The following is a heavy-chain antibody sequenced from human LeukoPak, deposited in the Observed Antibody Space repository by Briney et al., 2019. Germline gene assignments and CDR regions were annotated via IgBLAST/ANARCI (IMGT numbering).Heavy chain of an antibody. J-gene: IGHJ4*02. D-gene: IGHD3-10*01. CDR1: GYTLTSYF. V-gene: IGHV1-46*01. Sequence: GASVKVSCKASGYTLTSYFMHWVRQAPGQGLEWMGLINPSGGSTSYAQKFQGRVTMTRDTSTSTVYMELSSLRSEDTAVYYCARDTDYYASGSSFDYWGQGTLVTVSS. CDR2: INPSGGST. CDR3: ARDTDYYASGSSFDY.